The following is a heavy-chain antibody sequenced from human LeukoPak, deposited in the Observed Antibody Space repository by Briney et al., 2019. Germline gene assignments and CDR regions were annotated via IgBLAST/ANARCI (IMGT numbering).Heavy chain of an antibody. CDR3: AKGRLGEN. D-gene: IGHD3-10*01. V-gene: IGHV3-23*01. J-gene: IGHJ4*02. Sequence: PGGSLRLSCAASGFIFSNSAMIWVRQAPGRGLEWISGISGSGDNTYYPDSGKGRFTLSRDNGKNRVYLQMNSLRAEDTAIYYCAKGRLGENWGQGTLVTVSS. CDR2: ISGSGDNT. CDR1: GFIFSNSA.